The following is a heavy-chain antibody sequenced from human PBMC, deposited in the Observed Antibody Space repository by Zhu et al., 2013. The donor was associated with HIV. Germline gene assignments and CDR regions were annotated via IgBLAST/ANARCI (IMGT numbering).Heavy chain of an antibody. Sequence: QVQLQQWGAGLLKPSETLSLTCAVYGGSFSGYYWSWIRQPPGKGLEWIGEINHSGSTNYNPSLKSRVTISVDTSKNQFSLKLSSVTAADTAVYYCASGLLVNSSGYFTPGDYDAFDIWGQGDNGHRLF. D-gene: IGHD3-22*01. V-gene: IGHV4-34*01. CDR2: INHSGST. CDR3: ASGLLVNSSGYFTPGDYDAFDI. J-gene: IGHJ3*02. CDR1: GGSFSGYY.